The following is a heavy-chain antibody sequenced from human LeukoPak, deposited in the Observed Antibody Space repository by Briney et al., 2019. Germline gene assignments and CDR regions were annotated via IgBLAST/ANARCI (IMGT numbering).Heavy chain of an antibody. CDR2: IYTSGST. CDR1: GGSISSGSYY. V-gene: IGHV4-61*02. Sequence: PSQTLSLTCTVSGGSISSGSYYWSWIRQPAGKGLEWIGRIYTSGSTNYNPSLKSRVTISVDASKNQFSLKLSSVTAADTAVYYCARGVLLSGYDLFFDYWGQGTLVTVSS. D-gene: IGHD5-12*01. J-gene: IGHJ4*02. CDR3: ARGVLLSGYDLFFDY.